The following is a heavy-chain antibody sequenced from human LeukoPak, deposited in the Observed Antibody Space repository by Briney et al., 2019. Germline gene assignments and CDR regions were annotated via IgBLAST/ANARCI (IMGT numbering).Heavy chain of an antibody. CDR3: ARAVSGYYFDY. Sequence: GGSLRLSCAASGFTFSSYSMNWVRQAPGKGLEWVSIIYIVGTTHYADSVRGRFTISRDNSKNTLYLQMNNLRAEDTAVYYCARAVSGYYFDYWGQGALVTVSS. J-gene: IGHJ4*02. CDR1: GFTFSSYS. D-gene: IGHD1-14*01. CDR2: IYIVGTT. V-gene: IGHV3-53*01.